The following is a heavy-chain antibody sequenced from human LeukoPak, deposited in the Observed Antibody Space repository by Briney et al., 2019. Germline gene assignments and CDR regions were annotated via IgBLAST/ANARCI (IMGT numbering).Heavy chain of an antibody. CDR1: GFTFRSYD. J-gene: IGHJ4*02. V-gene: IGHV3-13*01. Sequence: GGSLRLSCAASGFTFRSYDMHWVRQATGKGLEWVSGIGTAGEIYYPGSVKGRFTISRDNAKNSLYLQMNSLRAEDTAVYYCARDRHCSGGSCYYPVDYWGQGTLVTVPS. CDR2: IGTAGEI. CDR3: ARDRHCSGGSCYYPVDY. D-gene: IGHD2-15*01.